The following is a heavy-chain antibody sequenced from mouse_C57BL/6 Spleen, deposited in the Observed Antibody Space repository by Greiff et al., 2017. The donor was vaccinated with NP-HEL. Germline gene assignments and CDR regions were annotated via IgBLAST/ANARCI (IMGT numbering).Heavy chain of an antibody. D-gene: IGHD4-1*01. CDR3: ARSPNWDGAFDY. V-gene: IGHV1-52*01. Sequence: QVQLQQPGAELVRPGSSVKLSCKASGYTFTSYWMHWVKQRPIQGLEWIGNIDPSDSETHYNQKFKDKATLTVDKSSSTAYMQLSSLTSEESAVYYCARSPNWDGAFDYWGQGTTLTVSS. J-gene: IGHJ2*01. CDR2: IDPSDSET. CDR1: GYTFTSYW.